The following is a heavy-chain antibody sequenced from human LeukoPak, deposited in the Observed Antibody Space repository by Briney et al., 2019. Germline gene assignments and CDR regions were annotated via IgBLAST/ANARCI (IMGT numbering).Heavy chain of an antibody. J-gene: IGHJ6*02. V-gene: IGHV1-46*01. CDR3: ARGGSSGYYYYGMDV. CDR2: INPSGGST. Sequence: ASVKVSCKASGYTFTSYYMHWVRQAPGQELEWMGIINPSGGSTSYAQKFQGRVTMTRDTSTSTVYMELSSLRSEDTAVYYCARGGSSGYYYYGMDVWGQGTTVTVSS. CDR1: GYTFTSYY. D-gene: IGHD3-22*01.